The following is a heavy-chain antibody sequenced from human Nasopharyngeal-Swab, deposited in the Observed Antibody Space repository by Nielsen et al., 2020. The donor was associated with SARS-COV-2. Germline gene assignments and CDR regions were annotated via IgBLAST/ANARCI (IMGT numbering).Heavy chain of an antibody. D-gene: IGHD5-18*01. Sequence: WIRQPPGKGLEWIGEINHSGSTNYNPSLKSRVTISVDTSKNQFSLKLSSVTAADTAVYYCAREGRIIQLWSGGFDSWGQGTLVTVSS. V-gene: IGHV4-34*01. CDR2: INHSGST. J-gene: IGHJ5*01. CDR3: AREGRIIQLWSGGFDS.